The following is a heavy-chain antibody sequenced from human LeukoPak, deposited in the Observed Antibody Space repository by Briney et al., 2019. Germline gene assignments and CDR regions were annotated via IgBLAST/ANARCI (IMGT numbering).Heavy chain of an antibody. CDR1: GFTFSSYS. CDR2: ISSSSSYI. Sequence: GGSLRLSCAASGFTFSSYSMNWVRQAPGKGLEWVSSISSSSSYIYYADSVKGRFTISRDNAKNSLYLQMNSLRAEDTAVYYCARDRPELWLDLTVHYYMDVWGKGTTVTVSS. D-gene: IGHD5-18*01. CDR3: ARDRPELWLDLTVHYYMDV. J-gene: IGHJ6*03. V-gene: IGHV3-21*01.